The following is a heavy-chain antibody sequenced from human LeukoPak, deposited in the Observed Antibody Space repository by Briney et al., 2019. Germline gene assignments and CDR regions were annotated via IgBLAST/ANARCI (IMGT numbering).Heavy chain of an antibody. CDR2: IYYSGRT. D-gene: IGHD1-26*01. V-gene: IGHV4-34*01. CDR1: GGSFSGYY. CDR3: ARGEEWELLGAFDI. Sequence: SETLSLTCAVYGGSFSGYYWGWIRQPPGKGLEWIGSIYYSGRTYYNPSLKSRVTISVDTSKNQFSLKLSSVTAADTAVYYCARGEEWELLGAFDIWGQGTMVTVSS. J-gene: IGHJ3*02.